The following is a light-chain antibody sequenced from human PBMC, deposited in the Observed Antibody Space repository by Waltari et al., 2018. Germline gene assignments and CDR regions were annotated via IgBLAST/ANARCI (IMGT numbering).Light chain of an antibody. J-gene: IGKJ4*01. CDR3: QQRTNWPPWLT. CDR1: QRVSSS. CDR2: DAS. V-gene: IGKV3-11*01. Sequence: EIVLTQSPATLSLSPGERATLFCRASQRVSSSLAWYQQKPGQAPSLLIYDASSRATGIPARFSGSGSGTDFTLTISSLEPEDFAVYFCQQRTNWPPWLTFGGGTKVEIK.